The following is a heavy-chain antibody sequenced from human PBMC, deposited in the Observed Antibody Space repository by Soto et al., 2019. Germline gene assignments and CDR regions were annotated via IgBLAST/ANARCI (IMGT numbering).Heavy chain of an antibody. CDR2: ISGSGGST. D-gene: IGHD3-10*01. CDR1: GFTFSSYA. J-gene: IGHJ4*02. V-gene: IGHV3-23*01. CDR3: ATDKMVRERSYYFDY. Sequence: EVQLLESGGGLVQPGGSLRLSCAASGFTFSSYAMSWVRQAPGKGLEWVSAISGSGGSTYYADSVKGRFTITRDNSKNKLYLEMNSLRAEDTAVYYCATDKMVRERSYYFDYWGQGSLVTVSS.